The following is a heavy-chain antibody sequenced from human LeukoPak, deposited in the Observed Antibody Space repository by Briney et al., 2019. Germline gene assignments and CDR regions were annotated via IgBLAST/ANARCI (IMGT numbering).Heavy chain of an antibody. D-gene: IGHD6-25*01. CDR1: GFTFSSYW. CDR2: INSDGSST. J-gene: IGHJ3*02. V-gene: IGHV3-74*01. Sequence: GGSLRLSCAASGFTFSSYWMHWVRQAPGKGLVWVSRINSDGSSTSYADSVKGRFTISRDNAKNTLYLQMNSLRAEDTAVYYCARETGLGAGAFDIWGQGTMVTVSS. CDR3: ARETGLGAGAFDI.